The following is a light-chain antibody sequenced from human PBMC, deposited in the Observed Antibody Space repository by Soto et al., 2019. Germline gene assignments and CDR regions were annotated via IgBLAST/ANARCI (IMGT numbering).Light chain of an antibody. V-gene: IGKV2-28*01. Sequence: DIVMTQSPLSLPVTPGEPASISCKSSQSLLHSNGYNYLDWFLQKPGQSPQLLIFLGSNRASGVPDRFSGSGSGTDFTLTISRVEAEDVGVYYCMQGLQTSWTFGQGTKVEI. J-gene: IGKJ1*01. CDR3: MQGLQTSWT. CDR1: QSLLHSNGYNY. CDR2: LGS.